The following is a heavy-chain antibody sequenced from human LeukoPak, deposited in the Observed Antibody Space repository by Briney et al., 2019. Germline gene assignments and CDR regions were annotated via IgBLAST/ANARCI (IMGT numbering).Heavy chain of an antibody. D-gene: IGHD2-15*01. V-gene: IGHV4-59*01. CDR2: IYYSGST. J-gene: IGHJ4*02. CDR1: GGSISSYY. CDR3: ARTPDSELLYFDY. Sequence: PSETLSLTCTVSGGSISSYYWSWIRQPPGKGLEWIGYIYYSGSTNYNPSLKSRVTISVDTSKNQFSLKLSSVTAADTAVYYCARTPDSELLYFDYWGQGTLVTVSS.